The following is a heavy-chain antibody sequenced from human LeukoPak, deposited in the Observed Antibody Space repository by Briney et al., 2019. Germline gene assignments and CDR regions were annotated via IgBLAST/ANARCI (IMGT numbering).Heavy chain of an antibody. Sequence: PGGSLRLSCAASGFTFSSYSMNWVRQAPGKGLEWVSSISSSSYIYYADSVKGRFTISRDNAKNSLYLQMNSLRAEDTAVYYCARELDYGDYWDYYYGMDVWGQGTTVTVSS. CDR3: ARELDYGDYWDYYYGMDV. CDR1: GFTFSSYS. CDR2: ISSSSYI. V-gene: IGHV3-21*01. D-gene: IGHD4-17*01. J-gene: IGHJ6*02.